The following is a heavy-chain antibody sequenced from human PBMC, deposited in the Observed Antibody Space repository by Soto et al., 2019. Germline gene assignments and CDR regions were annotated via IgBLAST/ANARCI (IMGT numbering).Heavy chain of an antibody. CDR3: ARGGVAGGGDC. Sequence: EVQLVESGGRLVQPGGSLRVSCAASGFTFSNYWMHWVRQAPGKGLAWVSLINSDGTNTGYADSVKGRFTISRDNAKNTLYLQMNRLSAEDTAVYYCARGGVAGGGDCWGQGTLVTVSS. D-gene: IGHD6-19*01. V-gene: IGHV3-74*01. J-gene: IGHJ4*02. CDR1: GFTFSNYW. CDR2: INSDGTNT.